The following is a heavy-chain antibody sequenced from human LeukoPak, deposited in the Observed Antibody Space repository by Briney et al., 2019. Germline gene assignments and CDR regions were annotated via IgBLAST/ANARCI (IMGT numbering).Heavy chain of an antibody. J-gene: IGHJ6*02. CDR1: GVTLSNYA. D-gene: IGHD6-13*01. CDR2: ISSSGSGGNT. Sequence: GGSLRLSCVASGVTLSNYAMSWARQAPGKGLEWVSGISSSGSGGNTYYADSVKGRFTISRDNSKNTLYLQMNSLRAEDTAVYYCANLPLGRIAAAGPYYYYYGMDVWGQGTTVTVSS. V-gene: IGHV3-23*01. CDR3: ANLPLGRIAAAGPYYYYYGMDV.